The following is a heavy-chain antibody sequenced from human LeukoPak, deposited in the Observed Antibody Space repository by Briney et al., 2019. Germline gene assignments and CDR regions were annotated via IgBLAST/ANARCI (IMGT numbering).Heavy chain of an antibody. V-gene: IGHV3-53*01. CDR3: ARYATIVVVPAAIDYYYGMDV. CDR1: GFTVSSNY. D-gene: IGHD2-2*01. Sequence: PGGSLRLSCAASGFTVSSNYMSWVRQAPGKGLEWVSVIYSGGSTYYADSVKGRFTTSRDNSKNTLYLQMNSLRAEDTAVYYCARYATIVVVPAAIDYYYGMDVWGQGTTVTVSS. CDR2: IYSGGST. J-gene: IGHJ6*02.